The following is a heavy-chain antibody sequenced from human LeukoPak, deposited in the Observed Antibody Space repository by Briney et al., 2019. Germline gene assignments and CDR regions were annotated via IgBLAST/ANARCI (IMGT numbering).Heavy chain of an antibody. CDR2: ISSSSSTI. Sequence: LGGSLRLSCAASGFTFSSYSMNWVRQAPGKGLEWVSYISSSSSTIYYADSVKGRFTISRDNAKNSLYLQMNSLRAEDTAVYYCASPLGAAADPFDYWGQGTLVTVSS. D-gene: IGHD6-13*01. V-gene: IGHV3-48*01. CDR3: ASPLGAAADPFDY. J-gene: IGHJ4*02. CDR1: GFTFSSYS.